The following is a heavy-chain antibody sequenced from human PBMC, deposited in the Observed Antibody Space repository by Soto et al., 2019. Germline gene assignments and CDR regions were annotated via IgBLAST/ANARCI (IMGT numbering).Heavy chain of an antibody. CDR1: GGSISGYY. CDR3: ATWXGCGGDCSDYYYYGMDV. J-gene: IGHJ6*01. CDR2: IYYSGST. Sequence: PSETLSLTCTVSGGSISGYYWSWIRQPPGKGLEWIGYIYYSGSTNYNPSLKSRVTISVDTSKNQFSLKLSSVTAADTAVYYCATWXGCGGDCSDYYYYGMDVWGQGTTVTVSS. V-gene: IGHV4-59*01. D-gene: IGHD2-21*02.